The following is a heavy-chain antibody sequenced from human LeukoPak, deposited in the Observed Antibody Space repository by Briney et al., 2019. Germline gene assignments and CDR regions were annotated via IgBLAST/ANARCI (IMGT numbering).Heavy chain of an antibody. CDR3: AKDPMVGPTRRYFQY. V-gene: IGHV3-9*01. Sequence: GGSLRLSCAASGFTFDDDAMHWVRQARGKGVEWVSGMSWNSGSIGYADSVKGRFTISRDSAKNSLYLQMNSLRAEDTALYYCAKDPMVGPTRRYFQYWGQGTLVTVSS. CDR1: GFTFDDDA. J-gene: IGHJ1*01. CDR2: MSWNSGSI. D-gene: IGHD1-26*01.